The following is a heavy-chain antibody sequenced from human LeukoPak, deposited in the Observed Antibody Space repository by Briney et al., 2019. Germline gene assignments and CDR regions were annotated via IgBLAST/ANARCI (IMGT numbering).Heavy chain of an antibody. Sequence: ASLKVSCKASGYTFTRYDINWVRQATGQGLEWMGWMNPNSGNTGYAQKYQRRVTMTRNTSISTAYMELSSLRSEATAVYYCARGRENSNWFDPWGQGTLVA. CDR2: MNPNSGNT. CDR3: ARGRENSNWFDP. CDR1: GYTFTRYD. V-gene: IGHV1-8*01. D-gene: IGHD2/OR15-2a*01. J-gene: IGHJ5*02.